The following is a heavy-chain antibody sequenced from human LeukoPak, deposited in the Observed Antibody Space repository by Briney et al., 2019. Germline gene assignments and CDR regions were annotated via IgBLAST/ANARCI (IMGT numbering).Heavy chain of an antibody. J-gene: IGHJ3*02. D-gene: IGHD2-8*01. Sequence: SETLSLTCTVSGGSISRDYWSWIRQPPGKGLEWIGYIYYTGSTNYNPSLKSRVTISVDKSKNQFSLKLSPVTAADTAVYYCARENGVEAFDIWGQGTMVTVSA. CDR3: ARENGVEAFDI. V-gene: IGHV4-59*12. CDR1: GGSISRDY. CDR2: IYYTGST.